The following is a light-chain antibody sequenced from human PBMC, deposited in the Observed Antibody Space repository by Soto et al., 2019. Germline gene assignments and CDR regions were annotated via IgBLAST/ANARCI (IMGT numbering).Light chain of an antibody. CDR1: QSLVYSDGNTY. CDR2: KVS. Sequence: DVVMTQSPLSLPVTLGQPASISCRSSQSLVYSDGNTYLNWFQQRPGQSPRSLIYKVSNRDSGVPDRFSGSGSGTDFTPKVSRVEAEDVGVYYCMQGTHWPRYTFGQGTKLEIK. CDR3: MQGTHWPRYT. J-gene: IGKJ2*01. V-gene: IGKV2-30*01.